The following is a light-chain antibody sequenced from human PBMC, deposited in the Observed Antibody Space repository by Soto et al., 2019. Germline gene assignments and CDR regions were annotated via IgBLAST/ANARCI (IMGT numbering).Light chain of an antibody. J-gene: IGLJ2*01. Sequence: QSALTQPASVSGSPGQSITISCTGTSSDVGGYNFVSWYPQHPGKAPTLMIYEVTDRPSGVSNRFSGSKAGSTASLTISGRQAEDEAGYSCSSYTSRNPRAFGGGTQLTVL. CDR1: SSDVGGYNF. CDR2: EVT. V-gene: IGLV2-14*01. CDR3: SSYTSRNPRA.